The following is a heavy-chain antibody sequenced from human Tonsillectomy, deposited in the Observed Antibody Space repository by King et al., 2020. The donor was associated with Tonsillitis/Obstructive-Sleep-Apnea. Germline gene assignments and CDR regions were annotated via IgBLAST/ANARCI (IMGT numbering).Heavy chain of an antibody. J-gene: IGHJ3*02. CDR1: GGSVSSGSYY. V-gene: IGHV4-61*01. Sequence: QLQESGPGLVKPSETLSLTCTVSGGSVSSGSYYWSWIRQPPGKGLEWIGYIYYSGSTNYNPSLKSRVTISVDTSKNQFSLKLSSVTAADTAVYYCARAGSRRGYDFLGAFDNWGQGTMVTVSS. CDR2: IYYSGST. D-gene: IGHD5-12*01. CDR3: ARAGSRRGYDFLGAFDN.